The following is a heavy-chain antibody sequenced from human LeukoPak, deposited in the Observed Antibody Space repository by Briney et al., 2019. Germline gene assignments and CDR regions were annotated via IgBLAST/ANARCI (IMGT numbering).Heavy chain of an antibody. CDR2: IKPDGSAE. Sequence: GGSLRLSCATSGFTFSSNWMSWVRHVPGRGLDWVANIKPDGSAEYYAASVKGRFTVPKDNAKNSLYLQMNSLRVEDTAVYYCAREGATRYYYYYYGMDVWGQGTTVTVSS. CDR3: AREGATRYYYYYYGMDV. V-gene: IGHV3-7*01. D-gene: IGHD1/OR15-1a*01. J-gene: IGHJ6*02. CDR1: GFTFSSNW.